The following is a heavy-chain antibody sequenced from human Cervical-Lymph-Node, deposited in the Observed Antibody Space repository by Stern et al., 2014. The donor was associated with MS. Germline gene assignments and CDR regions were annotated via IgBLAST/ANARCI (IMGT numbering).Heavy chain of an antibody. D-gene: IGHD3-9*01. J-gene: IGHJ4*02. CDR1: GGTFRNYA. CDR2: IIPIFGTA. V-gene: IGHV1-69*01. Sequence: QVQLGQSGAEVKKPGSSVKVSCKASGGTFRNYAISWVRQAPGPGLEWMGGIIPIFGTANYAQKFQGRVTITADESTSTAYMELSSLTFEDTAVYYCARGWSYDILTGYSYWGQGTLVTVSS. CDR3: ARGWSYDILTGYSY.